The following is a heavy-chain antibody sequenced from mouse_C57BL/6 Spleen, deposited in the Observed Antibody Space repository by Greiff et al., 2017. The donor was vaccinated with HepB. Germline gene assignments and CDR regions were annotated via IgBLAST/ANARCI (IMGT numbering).Heavy chain of an antibody. CDR2: INPNNGGT. CDR1: GYTFTDYY. CDR3: ARGMIYYGYAWFAY. J-gene: IGHJ3*01. Sequence: EVQLQQSGPELVKPGASVKISCKASGYTFTDYYMNWVKQSHGKSLEWIGDINPNNGGTSYNQKFKGKATLTVDKSSSTAYMELRSLTSEDSAVYYCARGMIYYGYAWFAYWGQGTLVTVSA. D-gene: IGHD2-2*01. V-gene: IGHV1-26*01.